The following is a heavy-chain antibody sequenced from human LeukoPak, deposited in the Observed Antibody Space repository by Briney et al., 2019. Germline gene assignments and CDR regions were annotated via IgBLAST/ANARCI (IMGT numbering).Heavy chain of an antibody. Sequence: ASVKVSCKASGYTFTSYYMHWVRQAPGQGLEWMGIINPSGGSTSYAQKFQGRVTMTRDTSTSTVYMELSSLGSEDTAVYYCARAANDYGSGSYGLDYWGQGTLVTVSS. CDR3: ARAANDYGSGSYGLDY. V-gene: IGHV1-46*01. D-gene: IGHD3-10*01. J-gene: IGHJ4*02. CDR1: GYTFTSYY. CDR2: INPSGGST.